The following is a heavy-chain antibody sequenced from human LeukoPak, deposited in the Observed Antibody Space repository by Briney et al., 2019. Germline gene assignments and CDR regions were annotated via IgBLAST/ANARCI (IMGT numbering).Heavy chain of an antibody. CDR1: GFTFSSYA. CDR2: ISGSGGST. CDR3: AKVGGSTGLLVGTLRYYFDY. Sequence: GGSLRLSCAASGFTFSSYAMSWGRQAAGKGLERVSAISGSGGSTYYADSVKGRFTISRGNSKNTLYLQMNSLRAEDTAVYYCAKVGGSTGLLVGTLRYYFDYWGQGTLVTVSS. J-gene: IGHJ4*02. D-gene: IGHD1-26*01. V-gene: IGHV3-23*01.